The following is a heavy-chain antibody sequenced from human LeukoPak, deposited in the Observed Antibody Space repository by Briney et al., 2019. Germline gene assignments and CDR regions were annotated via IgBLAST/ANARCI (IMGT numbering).Heavy chain of an antibody. J-gene: IGHJ4*02. CDR3: AKYKGRLASGWYLDY. V-gene: IGHV3-23*01. Sequence: GGSLRLSCVASGFTLTAHAMNWVRQAPGKGLEWVSGIDGSGRGIYYGDSVKGRFTISRDNSKNTLYLQMNSLRVKDTAVYYCAKYKGRLASGWYLDYWGQGTLVTVSS. CDR2: IDGSGRGI. CDR1: GFTLTAHA. D-gene: IGHD6-19*01.